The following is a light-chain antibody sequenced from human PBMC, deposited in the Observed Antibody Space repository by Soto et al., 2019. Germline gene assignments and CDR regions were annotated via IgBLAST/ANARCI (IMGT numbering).Light chain of an antibody. CDR3: QSYDSSHVV. CDR1: SSNIGAGYD. Sequence: QSVLTQPPSVSGAPGQRVTISCTGSSSNIGAGYDVHWYQQLPGTAPKLLIYGNSNRPSGVPDRFSGSKSGTSASLAITGLPAEDAADYYCQSYDSSHVVFGGGTKLTVL. CDR2: GNS. V-gene: IGLV1-40*01. J-gene: IGLJ2*01.